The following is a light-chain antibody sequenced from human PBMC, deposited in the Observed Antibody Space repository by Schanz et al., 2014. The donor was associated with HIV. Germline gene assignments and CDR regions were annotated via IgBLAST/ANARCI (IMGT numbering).Light chain of an antibody. V-gene: IGLV2-23*02. CDR2: EVS. Sequence: QSALTQSASVSGSPGQSITISCTGTSSDVGAYNYLPWYQQHPRKAPKLLIYEVSKRPSGVSNRFSGSKSGNTASLTISGLQAEDEADYYCCSYAGSSTHVFGTGTKLTVL. J-gene: IGLJ1*01. CDR3: CSYAGSSTHV. CDR1: SSDVGAYNY.